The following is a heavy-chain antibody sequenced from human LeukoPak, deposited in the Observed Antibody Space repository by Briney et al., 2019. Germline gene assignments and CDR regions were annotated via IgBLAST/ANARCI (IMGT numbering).Heavy chain of an antibody. CDR1: GGTFNSYA. Sequence: ASVKVSCKASGGTFNSYAISWARQAPGQGLEWMGGIIPIFATTNHAQKFQGRVTITTDESRTTAYMELSSLRSEDTAVYYCARGGWVQQKYYMDVWGKGTTVTVSS. CDR3: ARGGWVQQKYYMDV. J-gene: IGHJ6*03. V-gene: IGHV1-69*05. D-gene: IGHD5-24*01. CDR2: IIPIFATT.